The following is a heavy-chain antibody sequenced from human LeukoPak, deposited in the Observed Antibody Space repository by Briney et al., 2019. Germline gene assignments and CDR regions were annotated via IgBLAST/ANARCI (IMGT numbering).Heavy chain of an antibody. CDR3: ARVNDILTGYPVDYFDY. J-gene: IGHJ4*02. V-gene: IGHV3-21*01. CDR1: GFTFSSYS. D-gene: IGHD3-9*01. CDR2: ISSSSSYI. Sequence: GGSLRLSCGASGFTFSSYSMNWVRQAPGKGLEWVSSISSSSSYIYYADSVKGRFTISRDNAKNSLYLQMNSLRAEDTAVYYCARVNDILTGYPVDYFDYWGQGTLVTVSS.